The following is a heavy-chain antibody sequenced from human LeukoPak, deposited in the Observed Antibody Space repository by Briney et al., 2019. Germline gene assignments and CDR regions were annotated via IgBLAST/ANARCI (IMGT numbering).Heavy chain of an antibody. CDR2: ISSSSSYT. V-gene: IGHV3-21*01. CDR3: ARDLGLTIFGVVIKSHYYYGMDV. CDR1: GFTFSSYS. Sequence: GGSLRLSCAASGFTFSSYSMNWVRQAPGKGLEWVSSISSSSSYTYYADSVKGRFTISRDNAKNSLYLQMNSLRAEDTAVYYCARDLGLTIFGVVIKSHYYYGMDVWGQGTTVTVSS. D-gene: IGHD3-3*01. J-gene: IGHJ6*02.